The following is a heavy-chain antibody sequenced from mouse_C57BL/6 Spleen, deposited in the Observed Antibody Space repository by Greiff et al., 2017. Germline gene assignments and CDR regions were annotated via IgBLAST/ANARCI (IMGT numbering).Heavy chain of an antibody. CDR2: IWGGGST. CDR1: GFSLTSYG. D-gene: IGHD4-1*01. J-gene: IGHJ3*01. CDR3: AKSTGRGGFAY. Sequence: VQLVESGPGLVAPSQSLTITCTVSGFSLTSYGVDWVRQPPGKGLEWLGVIWGGGSTNYNSALMSRLSISKDNAKSQVFLKMNSMQTDDTATYYCAKSTGRGGFAYWGQGTLVTVSA. V-gene: IGHV2-9*01.